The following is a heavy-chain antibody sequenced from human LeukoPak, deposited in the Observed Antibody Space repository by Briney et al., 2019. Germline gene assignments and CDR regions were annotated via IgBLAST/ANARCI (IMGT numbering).Heavy chain of an antibody. Sequence: GGSLRLSCAASGFTFSSYAMSWVRQAPGKGLEWVSAISGSGGSTYYADSVKGRYTISRDNSKNTLYLQLNSLRAEDTAVYYCARDLGYCTNGVCHTRFDYWGQGTLVAVSS. V-gene: IGHV3-23*01. CDR2: ISGSGGST. D-gene: IGHD2-8*01. J-gene: IGHJ4*02. CDR3: ARDLGYCTNGVCHTRFDY. CDR1: GFTFSSYA.